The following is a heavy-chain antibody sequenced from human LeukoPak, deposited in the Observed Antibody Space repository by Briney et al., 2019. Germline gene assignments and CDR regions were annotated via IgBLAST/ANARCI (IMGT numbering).Heavy chain of an antibody. Sequence: ASVKVSCKASGYTFTSYGISWVRQAPGQGLEWTGWISAYNGNTNYAQKLQGRVTMTTDTSTSTAYMELRSLRCDDTAVYYCARDPVAGTFHDSSGYHYFDYWGQGTLVTVSS. CDR3: ARDPVAGTFHDSSGYHYFDY. J-gene: IGHJ4*02. D-gene: IGHD3-22*01. V-gene: IGHV1-18*01. CDR1: GYTFTSYG. CDR2: ISAYNGNT.